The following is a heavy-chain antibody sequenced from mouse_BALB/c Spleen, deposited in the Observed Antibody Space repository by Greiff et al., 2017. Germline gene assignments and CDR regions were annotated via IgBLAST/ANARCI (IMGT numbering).Heavy chain of an antibody. Sequence: EVQLVESGGDLVKPGGSLKLSCAASGFTFSSYGMSWVRQTPDKRLEWVATISSGGSYTYYPDSVKGRFTISRDNAKNTLYLQMSSLKSEDTAMYYCARQDSYRFAYWGQGTLVTVSA. V-gene: IGHV5-6*01. D-gene: IGHD2-12*01. CDR3: ARQDSYRFAY. CDR1: GFTFSSYG. CDR2: ISSGGSYT. J-gene: IGHJ3*01.